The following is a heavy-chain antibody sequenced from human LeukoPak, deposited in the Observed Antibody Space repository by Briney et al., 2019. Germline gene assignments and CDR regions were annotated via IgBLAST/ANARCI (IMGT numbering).Heavy chain of an antibody. D-gene: IGHD3-9*01. J-gene: IGHJ6*03. V-gene: IGHV1-2*02. CDR1: GYTFTGYY. Sequence: ASVKVSCKASGYTFTGYYMHWVRQAPGQGLEWMGWINPNSGGTNYAQKFQGRVTMTRDTSISTAYMELSRLRSDDTAVYYCATHYDILTGYFEYYYYYYMDVWGKGTTDTVSS. CDR3: ATHYDILTGYFEYYYYYYMDV. CDR2: INPNSGGT.